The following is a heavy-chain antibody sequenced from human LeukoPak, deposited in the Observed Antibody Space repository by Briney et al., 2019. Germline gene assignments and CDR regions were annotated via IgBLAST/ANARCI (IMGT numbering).Heavy chain of an antibody. CDR3: ARDADKFGAAAGAPDF. Sequence: GASVKVSCKASGYTLTDYAIHWVRQAPGQGLEWMGWLNTNTGNPTYAQGVTGQFVLSLDTSVSTAYMQISSLKADDTAVYYCARDADKFGAAAGAPDFWGQGTLVTVSS. CDR1: GYTLTDYA. CDR2: LNTNTGNP. V-gene: IGHV7-4-1*02. J-gene: IGHJ4*02. D-gene: IGHD6-13*01.